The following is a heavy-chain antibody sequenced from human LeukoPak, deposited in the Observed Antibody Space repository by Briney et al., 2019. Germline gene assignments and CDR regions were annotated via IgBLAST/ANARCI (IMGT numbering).Heavy chain of an antibody. V-gene: IGHV4-59*12. CDR2: IYYSGST. J-gene: IGHJ5*02. D-gene: IGHD3-10*01. CDR1: GGSISSYY. CDR3: ARDNGEGWFDP. Sequence: NPSETLSLTCTVSGGSISSYYWSWIRQPPGKGLEWIGYIYYSGSTNYNPSLKSRVTTSVDTSKNQFSLNLRSLTAADTAVYYCARDNGEGWFDPWGQGTLVTVSS.